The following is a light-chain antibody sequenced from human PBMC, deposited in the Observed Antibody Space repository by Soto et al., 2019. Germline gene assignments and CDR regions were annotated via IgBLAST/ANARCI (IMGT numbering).Light chain of an antibody. Sequence: RAIQFVSSRSLAWYQQKLGQAPRLLIYGASNRATGIPGRFSASGSGTDFTLTITPLEPEDFAVYFCQQYANSPITFGQGTRLEIK. V-gene: IGKV3-20*01. J-gene: IGKJ5*01. CDR3: QQYANSPIT. CDR2: GAS. CDR1: QFVSSRS.